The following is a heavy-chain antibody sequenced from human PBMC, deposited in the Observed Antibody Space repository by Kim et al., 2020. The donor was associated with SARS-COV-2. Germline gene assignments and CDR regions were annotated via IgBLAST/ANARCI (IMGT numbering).Heavy chain of an antibody. CDR3: ARAPGIAAAGRVYFDY. J-gene: IGHJ4*01. Sequence: SETLSLTCTVSGGSVSSGSYYWSWIRQPPGKGLEWIGYIYYSGSTNYNPSLKSRVTISVDTSKNQFSLKLSSVTAADTAVYYCARAPGIAAAGRVYFDY. CDR2: IYYSGST. D-gene: IGHD6-13*01. CDR1: GGSVSSGSYY. V-gene: IGHV4-61*01.